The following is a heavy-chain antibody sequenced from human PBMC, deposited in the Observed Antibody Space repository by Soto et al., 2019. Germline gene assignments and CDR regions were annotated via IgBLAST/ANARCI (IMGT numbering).Heavy chain of an antibody. Sequence: ASVKVSCKASGYTFTGYYMHWVRQAPGQGLEWMGWINPNSGGTNYAQTFQGWITMTRATSISTAYVELSSLRSDDTAVYYCGRACVSSGWYWLAEYWGKGSMVTVSS. CDR1: GYTFTGYY. V-gene: IGHV1-2*04. CDR2: INPNSGGT. J-gene: IGHJ4*02. D-gene: IGHD6-19*01. CDR3: GRACVSSGWYWLAEY.